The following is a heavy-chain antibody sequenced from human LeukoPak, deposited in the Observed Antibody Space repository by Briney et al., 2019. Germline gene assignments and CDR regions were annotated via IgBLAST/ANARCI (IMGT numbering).Heavy chain of an antibody. D-gene: IGHD3-3*01. J-gene: IGHJ4*02. Sequence: PGGSLRLSCAAPGFTFTNAWMNWVRQAPGKGLEWVGRIKSKTDGGTTDYAAPVKGRFTISRDDSKNTLYLQMNSLKTEDTAVYYCTTTPTKYYDFWSAYNDYWGQGTLVTVSS. CDR3: TTTPTKYYDFWSAYNDY. V-gene: IGHV3-15*07. CDR1: GFTFTNAW. CDR2: IKSKTDGGTT.